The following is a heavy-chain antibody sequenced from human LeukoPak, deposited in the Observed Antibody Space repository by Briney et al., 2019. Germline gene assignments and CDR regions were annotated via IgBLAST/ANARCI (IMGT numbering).Heavy chain of an antibody. CDR3: ARADSSGYPRGYYFDY. CDR2: IYYSGST. V-gene: IGHV4-30-4*01. D-gene: IGHD3-22*01. CDR1: GGSISSGDYY. Sequence: PSETLSLTCTVSGGSISSGDYYWSWIRQPPGKGLEWIGYIYYSGSTYYNPFLKSRVTISVDTSKNQFSLKLSSVTAADTAVYYCARADSSGYPRGYYFDYWGQGTLVTVSS. J-gene: IGHJ4*02.